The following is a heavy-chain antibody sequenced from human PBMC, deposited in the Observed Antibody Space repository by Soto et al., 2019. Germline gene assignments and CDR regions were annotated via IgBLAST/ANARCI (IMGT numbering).Heavy chain of an antibody. CDR3: ARGQGGIRHFDY. J-gene: IGHJ4*02. CDR2: IYYSGST. V-gene: IGHV4-30-4*01. CDR1: VGSISSGDYS. D-gene: IGHD2-15*01. Sequence: QVQLQESGPGLVKPSQTLSLTCTVSVGSISSGDYSWSWIRQPPGKGLAWIGYIYYSGSTYYIPSLKSLVTISVGTSKNLFSLKLSSVTAADTAVYYGARGQGGIRHFDYWGQGTLVTVSS.